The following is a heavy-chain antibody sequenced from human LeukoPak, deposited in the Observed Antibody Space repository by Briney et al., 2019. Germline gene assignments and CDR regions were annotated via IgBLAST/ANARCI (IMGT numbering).Heavy chain of an antibody. J-gene: IGHJ4*02. V-gene: IGHV3-48*02. Sequence: GGSLRLSCAASGFTFADAWMNWVRQAPGKGLEWLSYISRGSNVIYYADSVKGRFTTSRDDAKNSLFLQMNSLRDEDTALYYCARDPGYSYAMDYWGQGTLVTVSS. D-gene: IGHD5-12*01. CDR3: ARDPGYSYAMDY. CDR2: ISRGSNVI. CDR1: GFTFADAW.